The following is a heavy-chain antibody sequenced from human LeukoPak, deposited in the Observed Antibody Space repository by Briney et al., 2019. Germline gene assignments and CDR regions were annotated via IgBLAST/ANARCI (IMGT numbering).Heavy chain of an antibody. D-gene: IGHD6-13*01. CDR2: IWNDGSNK. CDR3: AGVWGPSSAWPWAFEY. V-gene: IGHV3-33*01. CDR1: GFPLSSYG. Sequence: PGTSLRLSCAASGFPLSSYGMHWVRQAPGKGLEWVAVIWNDGSNKYYADSVKGRFTISRDNSKKMLYLQMSGLRPEDTALYYCAGVWGPSSAWPWAFEYWGQGTLVTVSS. J-gene: IGHJ4*02.